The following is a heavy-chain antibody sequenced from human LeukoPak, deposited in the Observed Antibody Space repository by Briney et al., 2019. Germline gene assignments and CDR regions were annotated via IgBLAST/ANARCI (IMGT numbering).Heavy chain of an antibody. CDR3: ARKGYYPKYYFDY. CDR1: GGSFSGYY. J-gene: IGHJ4*02. V-gene: IGHV4-34*01. CDR2: INHSGST. D-gene: IGHD3-10*01. Sequence: PSETLSLTCAVYGGSFSGYYWSWIRQPPGKGLEWIGEINHSGSTNYNPSLKGRVTISVDTSKNQFSLKLSSVTAADTAVYYCARKGYYPKYYFDYWGQGTLVTVSS.